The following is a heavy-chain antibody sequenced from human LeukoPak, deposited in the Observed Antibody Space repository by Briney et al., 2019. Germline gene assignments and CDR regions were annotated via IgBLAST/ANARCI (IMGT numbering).Heavy chain of an antibody. CDR2: INPDGGGT. CDR1: GYTFTGYH. CDR3: ARAPVLGRYFDWLFYGLDV. D-gene: IGHD3-9*01. V-gene: IGHV1-2*02. Sequence: ASVKVSCKASGYTFTGYHMHWVRQAPGQGLEWMGWINPDGGGTNYAQKFQGRVTMTRDTSISTAYMELSRLRSDDTAVYYCARAPVLGRYFDWLFYGLDVWGQGTTVTVSS. J-gene: IGHJ6*02.